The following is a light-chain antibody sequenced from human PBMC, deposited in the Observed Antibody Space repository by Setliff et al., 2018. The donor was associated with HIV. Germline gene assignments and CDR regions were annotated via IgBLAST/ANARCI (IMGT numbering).Light chain of an antibody. CDR2: AVS. CDR1: SSDVGGYNY. Sequence: QPALTQPASVSGSPGQSITISCTGSSSDVGGYNYVSWYQQHPGKAPKLMIYAVSNRPSGVSNRFSGSKSGNTASLTISGLLAEDEADYYCSSYTSSTPLYVFETGTKAPS. V-gene: IGLV2-14*03. CDR3: SSYTSSTPLYV. J-gene: IGLJ1*01.